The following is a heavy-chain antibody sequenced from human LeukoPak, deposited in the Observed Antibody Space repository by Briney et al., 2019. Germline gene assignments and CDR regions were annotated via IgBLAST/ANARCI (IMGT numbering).Heavy chain of an antibody. CDR2: ISHDGTTK. CDR3: ARGFLEWLLYGGADY. D-gene: IGHD3-3*01. Sequence: GGSLRLSCESSGFTFSGYSMHWVRQAPGKGLEWVAVISHDGTTKYNADSVEGRFTISRDNSRNTLYLQMNSLRPDDTAVYFCARGFLEWLLYGGADYWGQGTLVTVAS. J-gene: IGHJ4*02. V-gene: IGHV3-30-3*01. CDR1: GFTFSGYS.